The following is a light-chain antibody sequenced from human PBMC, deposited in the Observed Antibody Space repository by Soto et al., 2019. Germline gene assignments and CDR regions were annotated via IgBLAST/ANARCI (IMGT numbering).Light chain of an antibody. CDR3: RQRKDWPPLT. CDR2: DSY. CDR1: HSVDIY. Sequence: EVVLTQSPDTLSLSPGERATLSCRTSHSVDIYLAWYQQKPGQAPRLLIYDSYNMVTGIPTRFSGSGSGTDFTLTISSLEPEDSAVYYCRQRKDWPPLTFGGGTKVEIK. V-gene: IGKV3-11*01. J-gene: IGKJ4*01.